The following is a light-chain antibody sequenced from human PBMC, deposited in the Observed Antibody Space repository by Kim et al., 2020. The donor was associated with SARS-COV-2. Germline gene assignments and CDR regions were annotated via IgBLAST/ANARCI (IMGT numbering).Light chain of an antibody. J-gene: IGLJ3*02. CDR2: DVT. CDR3: SSYSSGDTWV. Sequence: GQSITLSCTGSSSDIGGYNYVSWFQQHPGKAPKLMIYDVTKWPSGISNRFSGSKSGNTASLTISGLQAEDEADYYCSSYSSGDTWVFGGGTQLTVL. CDR1: SSDIGGYNY. V-gene: IGLV2-14*03.